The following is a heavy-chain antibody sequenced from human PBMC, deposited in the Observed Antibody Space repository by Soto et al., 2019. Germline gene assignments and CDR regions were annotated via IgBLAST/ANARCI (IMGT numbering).Heavy chain of an antibody. Sequence: EVQLAESGGGLVEPGGSLRLSCAGSGITLSNAWMNWVRQAAGKGLEWVGRIRSKGDGGATEYAAPVKGRFTFSRDDSENTLFLQMSALKPDDTGVYFCTSTRPGTNVFDIWGPGTMVIVSS. V-gene: IGHV3-15*01. J-gene: IGHJ3*02. CDR1: GITLSNAW. CDR2: IRSKGDGGAT. D-gene: IGHD1-1*01. CDR3: TSTRPGTNVFDI.